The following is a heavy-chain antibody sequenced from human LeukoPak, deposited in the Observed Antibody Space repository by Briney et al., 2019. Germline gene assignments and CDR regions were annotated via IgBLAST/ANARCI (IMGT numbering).Heavy chain of an antibody. D-gene: IGHD6-6*01. CDR3: ARSANPGVHDFDP. CDR1: GFTFSSYA. CDR2: ISSSSKI. V-gene: IGHV3-48*02. Sequence: GGSLRISCTASGFTFSSYAMAWVRQAPGKRLEWLSYISSSSKINYADSVKGRFTISRDNAKNSLYLQMISLRDEDTAVYYCARSANPGVHDFDPWGQGTLVTVSS. J-gene: IGHJ5*02.